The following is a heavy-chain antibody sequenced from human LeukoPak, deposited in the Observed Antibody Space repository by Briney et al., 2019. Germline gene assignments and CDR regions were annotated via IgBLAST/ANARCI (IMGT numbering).Heavy chain of an antibody. CDR1: GFTFTNSW. CDR2: IKQDGSEK. Sequence: PGGSLRLSCAASGFTFTNSWMSWVRQAPGKGLEWVANIKQDGSEKYYVDSVKGRFTISRDNAKSSLYLQMNRLRAEDRAVYYCASSGGSSRGYFDYWGQGTLVTVSS. V-gene: IGHV3-7*01. CDR3: ASSGGSSRGYFDY. D-gene: IGHD2-15*01. J-gene: IGHJ4*02.